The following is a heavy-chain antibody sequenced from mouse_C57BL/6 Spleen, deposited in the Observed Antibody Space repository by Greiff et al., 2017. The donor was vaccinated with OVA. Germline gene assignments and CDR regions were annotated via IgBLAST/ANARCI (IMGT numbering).Heavy chain of an antibody. CDR3: ARLYDRYAMDY. Sequence: QVQLKQPGAELVKPGASVKLSCKASGYTFTSYWMQWVKQRPGQGLEWIGEIDPSDSYTNYNQKFKGKATLTVDTSSSTAYMQLSSLTSEDAAVYYCARLYDRYAMDYWGQGTSVTVSS. D-gene: IGHD2-12*01. V-gene: IGHV1-50*01. CDR2: IDPSDSYT. J-gene: IGHJ4*01. CDR1: GYTFTSYW.